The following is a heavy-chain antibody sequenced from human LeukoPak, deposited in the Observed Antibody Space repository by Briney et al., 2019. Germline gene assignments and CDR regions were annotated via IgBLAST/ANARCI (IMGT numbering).Heavy chain of an antibody. V-gene: IGHV3-53*01. J-gene: IGHJ6*02. CDR2: IYCDGST. CDR1: GFTFSSNY. Sequence: GGSLRLSCAASGFTFSSNYMSWVRQAPGKGLEWVSVIYCDGSTYYADSEKGRFTISRDNSKNTLYLQMNSLRAEDTAVYYCAAYYYDSSGYYSPTWGMDVWGQGTTVTVSS. D-gene: IGHD3-22*01. CDR3: AAYYYDSSGYYSPTWGMDV.